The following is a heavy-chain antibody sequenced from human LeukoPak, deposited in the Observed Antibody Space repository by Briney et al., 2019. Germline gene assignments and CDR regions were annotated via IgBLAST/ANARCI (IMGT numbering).Heavy chain of an antibody. V-gene: IGHV3-30*02. CDR3: AKDLREIPGYFDY. D-gene: IGHD1-14*01. Sequence: PGGSLRLSCAASGFTFSSYGMNWVRQAPGKGLEWVAFIRYDGSNKYYADSVKGRFTISRENSKKILYLQMNSLRAEDTAVSYCAKDLREIPGYFDYWGQGTLVTVSS. CDR2: IRYDGSNK. J-gene: IGHJ4*02. CDR1: GFTFSSYG.